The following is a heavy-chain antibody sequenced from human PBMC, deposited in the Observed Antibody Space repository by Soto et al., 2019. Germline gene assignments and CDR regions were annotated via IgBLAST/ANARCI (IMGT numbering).Heavy chain of an antibody. CDR2: SYYSGST. V-gene: IGHV4-39*01. Sequence: SETLSLPCSVSGGSIRSRSYYWGWIRQPPGKGLEWIWSSYYSGSTYDHPSLKSRVTISVDTSKKQVSLKLSSVTAADTAVYFCWRQWGIVSSGYLTRIDYGGQGTLVASPQ. J-gene: IGHJ4*02. CDR1: GGSIRSRSYY. CDR3: WRQWGIVSSGYLTRIDY. D-gene: IGHD3-22*01.